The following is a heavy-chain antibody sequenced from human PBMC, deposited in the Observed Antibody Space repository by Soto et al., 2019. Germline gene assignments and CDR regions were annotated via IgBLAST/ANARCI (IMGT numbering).Heavy chain of an antibody. D-gene: IGHD6-13*01. CDR2: IWYDGSNK. Sequence: GGSLRLSCAASGFTFSSYGMHWVRQAPGKGLEWVAVIWYDGSNKYYADSVKGRFTISRDNSKNTLYLQMNSLRAEDTAVYYCARDVPFIAAAGTHYGMDVCGQGTTVTVSS. V-gene: IGHV3-33*01. CDR3: ARDVPFIAAAGTHYGMDV. J-gene: IGHJ6*02. CDR1: GFTFSSYG.